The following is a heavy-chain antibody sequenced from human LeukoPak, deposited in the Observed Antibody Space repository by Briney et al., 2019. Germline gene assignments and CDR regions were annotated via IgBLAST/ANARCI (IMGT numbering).Heavy chain of an antibody. D-gene: IGHD3-10*01. CDR2: ISYDGSNK. Sequence: GRSLRLSCAASGFTFSSYAMHWVRQAPGKGLKWVAVISYDGSNKYYTDSVKGRFTISRDNSKNTLYLQMNSLRAEDTAVYYCARDLDGSGGNWFDPWGQGTLVTVSS. J-gene: IGHJ5*02. CDR1: GFTFSSYA. CDR3: ARDLDGSGGNWFDP. V-gene: IGHV3-30*04.